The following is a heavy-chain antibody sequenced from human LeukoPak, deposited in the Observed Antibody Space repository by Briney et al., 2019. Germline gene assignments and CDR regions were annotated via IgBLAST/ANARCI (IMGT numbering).Heavy chain of an antibody. CDR2: IRNKANSYTT. V-gene: IGHV3-72*01. CDR3: VRAITGDPRYFDY. D-gene: IGHD7-27*01. Sequence: GGSLRLSCATSGFSFSDYYMEWVRKAPGKGLEWVGRIRNKANSYTTKYAPSVQGRFIISRDDSKNLLYLQMNSLKTEDTAVYFCVRAITGDPRYFDYWGQGALVTVSS. CDR1: GFSFSDYY. J-gene: IGHJ4*02.